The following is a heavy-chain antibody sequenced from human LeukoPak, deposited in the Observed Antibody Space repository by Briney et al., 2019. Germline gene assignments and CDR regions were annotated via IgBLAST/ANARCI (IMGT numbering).Heavy chain of an antibody. CDR3: AKDVGGYGDPFDY. CDR2: ISGSGGST. V-gene: IGHV3-23*01. CDR1: GFTFSSYA. J-gene: IGHJ4*02. Sequence: GGPLRLSCAASGFTFSSYAMSWVRQAPGKGLEWVSAISGSGGSTYYADSVKGRFTISRDNSKNTLYLQMNSLRAEDTAVYYCAKDVGGYGDPFDYWGQGTLVTVSS. D-gene: IGHD4-17*01.